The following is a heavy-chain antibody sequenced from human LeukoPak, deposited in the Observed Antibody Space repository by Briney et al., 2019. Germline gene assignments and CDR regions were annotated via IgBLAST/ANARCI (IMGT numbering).Heavy chain of an antibody. CDR1: GGSMTTYH. Sequence: PSETLSLTCTVSGGSMTTYHWNWIRQTPGKGLEWIGYVCDSGRTKENPSLKSRVTLSADTSKNQLSLRLSSVTAADTAVYYCTTIKRGNIFGYFDFWGQGILVTVSS. CDR2: VCDSGRT. J-gene: IGHJ4*02. CDR3: TTIKRGNIFGYFDF. V-gene: IGHV4-59*01. D-gene: IGHD5-18*01.